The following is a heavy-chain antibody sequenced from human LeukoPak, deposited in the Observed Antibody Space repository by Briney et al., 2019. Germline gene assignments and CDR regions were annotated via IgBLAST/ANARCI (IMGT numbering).Heavy chain of an antibody. Sequence: PGGSLRLSCAASGFTFSSYSMNWVRQAPGKGLKWVSYISSSSTIYYADSVKGRFTISRDNAMNSAYLQMNSLRAEDTAVYYCARVQGPNTQYTGYGFFDYWGQGTLVTVSS. CDR3: ARVQGPNTQYTGYGFFDY. CDR1: GFTFSSYS. D-gene: IGHD5-12*01. J-gene: IGHJ4*02. CDR2: ISSSSTI. V-gene: IGHV3-48*01.